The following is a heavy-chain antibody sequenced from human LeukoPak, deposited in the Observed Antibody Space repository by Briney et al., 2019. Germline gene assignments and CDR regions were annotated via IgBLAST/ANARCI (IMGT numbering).Heavy chain of an antibody. J-gene: IGHJ4*02. V-gene: IGHV4-34*01. CDR2: INHSGYT. CDR3: TRMTTGHDY. D-gene: IGHD4-17*01. Sequence: SETLSLTCAVSGVSFNDYYWSCVRQTPGKGLEWIGEINHSGYTNDSPSLKSRVTLSIDTSRKQFSLNLRSVTVADTGIYYCTRMTTGHDYWGQGTLVTVSS. CDR1: GVSFNDYY.